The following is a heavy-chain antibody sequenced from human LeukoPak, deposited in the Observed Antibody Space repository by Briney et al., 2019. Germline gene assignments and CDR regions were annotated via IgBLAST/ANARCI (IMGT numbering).Heavy chain of an antibody. Sequence: SETLSLTCTVSGGSISTYYWSWIRQPPGKGLEYIGYIYYSGSTDYNPSLTSRVTMSADTSKNQFSLKLNYLTTADTAVYYCTRGAGWLIDYWGQGILVTVSS. J-gene: IGHJ4*02. CDR2: IYYSGST. CDR1: GGSISTYY. D-gene: IGHD3-16*01. V-gene: IGHV4-59*13. CDR3: TRGAGWLIDY.